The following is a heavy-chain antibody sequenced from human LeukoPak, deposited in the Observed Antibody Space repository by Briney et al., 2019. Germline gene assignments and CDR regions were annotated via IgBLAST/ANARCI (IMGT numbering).Heavy chain of an antibody. CDR3: ARNGPYSSGWYDDY. Sequence: GASVKVSCKASGYTFTSYGISWVRQAPGQGLEWMGGIIPIFGTANYAQKLQGRVTMTTDTSTSTAYMELRSLRSDDTAVYYCARNGPYSSGWYDDYWGQGTLVTVSS. CDR2: IIPIFGTA. CDR1: GYTFTSYG. V-gene: IGHV1-18*01. D-gene: IGHD6-19*01. J-gene: IGHJ4*02.